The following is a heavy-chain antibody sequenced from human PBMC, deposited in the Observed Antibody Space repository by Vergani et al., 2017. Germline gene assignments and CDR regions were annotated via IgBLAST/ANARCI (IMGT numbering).Heavy chain of an antibody. V-gene: IGHV3-9*01. CDR3: AKDSAYCGGDCYSPYDAFDI. CDR1: GFTFSRYW. Sequence: EVQLVESGGGLVQPGGSLRLSCAASGFTFSRYWMSWVRQAPGKGLEWVSGISWNSGSIGYADSVKGRFTISRDNAKNSLYLQMNSLRAEDTALYYCAKDSAYCGGDCYSPYDAFDIWGQGTMVTVSS. D-gene: IGHD2-21*01. CDR2: ISWNSGSI. J-gene: IGHJ3*02.